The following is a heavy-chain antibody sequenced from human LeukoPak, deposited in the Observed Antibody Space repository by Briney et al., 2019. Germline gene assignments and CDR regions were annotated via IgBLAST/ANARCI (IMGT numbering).Heavy chain of an antibody. CDR2: IWYDGSNK. Sequence: PGGSLRLSCAASGFTFSSYGVHWVRQAPGKGLEWVAVIWYDGSNKYYADSVKGRFTISRDNSKNTLYLQMNSLRAEDTAVYYCARDWGGWFNIDYWGQGTLVTVSS. CDR3: ARDWGGWFNIDY. D-gene: IGHD6-19*01. CDR1: GFTFSSYG. J-gene: IGHJ4*02. V-gene: IGHV3-33*01.